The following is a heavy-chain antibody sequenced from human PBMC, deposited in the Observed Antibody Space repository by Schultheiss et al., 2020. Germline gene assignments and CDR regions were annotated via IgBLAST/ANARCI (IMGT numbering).Heavy chain of an antibody. J-gene: IGHJ2*01. CDR2: IYHSGST. CDR1: GGSISSGGYS. V-gene: IGHV4-30-2*01. Sequence: SCAVSGGSISSGGYSWSWIRQPPGKGLEWIGYIYHSGSTYYNPSLKSRVTISVDRSKNQFSLKLSSVTAADTALYYCAKQGPFGNVGYWYFDLWGRGTLVTVSS. CDR3: AKQGPFGNVGYWYFDL. D-gene: IGHD1-14*01.